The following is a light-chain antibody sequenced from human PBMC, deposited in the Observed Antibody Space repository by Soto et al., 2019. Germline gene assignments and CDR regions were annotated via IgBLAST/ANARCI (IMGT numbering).Light chain of an antibody. CDR2: EVS. CDR1: SSDVGGYNY. J-gene: IGLJ2*01. V-gene: IGLV2-8*01. CDR3: SSYAGSNTWV. Sequence: QSVLTQPPSASGSPGQSVTISCTGTSSDVGGYNYVSWYQQHPGKAPKLMIYEVSKRPSGVPDRFSGSKSDNTASLTVSGLQAEDEADYYCSSYAGSNTWVFGGGTKLTVL.